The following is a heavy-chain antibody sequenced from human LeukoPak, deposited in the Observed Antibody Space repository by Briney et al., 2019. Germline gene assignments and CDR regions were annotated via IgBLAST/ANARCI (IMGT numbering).Heavy chain of an antibody. J-gene: IGHJ3*02. CDR2: IIPIFGTA. V-gene: IGHV1-69*05. CDR1: GGTFSSYA. Sequence: SVKVSCKASGGTFSSYAISWVRQAPGQGLEWMGGIIPIFGTANYAQKFQGRVTITTDESTSTAYMELSSLRSEDTAVYYCATGVKPHDAFDIWGQGTMVTVSS. CDR3: ATGVKPHDAFDI.